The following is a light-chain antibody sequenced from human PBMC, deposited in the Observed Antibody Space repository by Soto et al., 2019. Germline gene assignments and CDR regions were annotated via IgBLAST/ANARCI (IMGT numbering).Light chain of an antibody. CDR3: SSYTSTSTLVV. CDR2: DVT. Sequence: QSVLTQPASVSGSPGQSITISCTGTSSDIGGYVYVSWYQQYPGNVPKLMIYDVTNRASGVPSRFSASKSGDTASLTISGLQAEDEADYYCSSYTSTSTLVVFGGGTKVTVL. J-gene: IGLJ2*01. CDR1: SSDIGGYVY. V-gene: IGLV2-14*01.